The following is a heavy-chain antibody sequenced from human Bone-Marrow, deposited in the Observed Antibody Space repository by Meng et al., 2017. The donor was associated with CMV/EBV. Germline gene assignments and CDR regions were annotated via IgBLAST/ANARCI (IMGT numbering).Heavy chain of an antibody. D-gene: IGHD3-16*01. CDR1: GYFFSDHF. Sequence: ASVKVSCKASGYFFSDHFMHWVRQAPGQGLEWMGGIKPNSGNTNYAQKFQGRVTMTSDASITTAYMELSRLTSDDTAVYYWAREHDWGADYWGQGTLVTVSS. CDR2: IKPNSGNT. V-gene: IGHV1-2*02. J-gene: IGHJ4*02. CDR3: AREHDWGADY.